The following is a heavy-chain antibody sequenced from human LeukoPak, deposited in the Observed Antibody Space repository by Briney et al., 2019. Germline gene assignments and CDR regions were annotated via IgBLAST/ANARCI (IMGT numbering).Heavy chain of an antibody. D-gene: IGHD2-21*01. V-gene: IGHV3-7*01. Sequence: GGSLRLSCAASVFTFSSAWMSWVRQAPGKGLEWVAHIKQDGSEKYYVDSVKGRVTISRDNAKDSLYLQMNSLRADDTAVYYCARDHCVGAGCKGRDAFDIWGQGTMVTVSS. CDR1: VFTFSSAW. CDR3: ARDHCVGAGCKGRDAFDI. J-gene: IGHJ3*02. CDR2: IKQDGSEK.